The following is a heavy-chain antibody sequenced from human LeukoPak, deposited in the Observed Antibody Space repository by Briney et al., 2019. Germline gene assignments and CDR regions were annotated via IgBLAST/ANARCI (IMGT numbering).Heavy chain of an antibody. J-gene: IGHJ6*03. CDR1: GGSISSSSYY. V-gene: IGHV4-39*07. D-gene: IGHD2-15*01. Sequence: SETLSLTCTVSGGSISSSSYYWGWIRQPPGKGLEWIGSIYYSGTTYYNPPLKSRVTISVDTSRNQFSLKLCSVTAADTAVYYCARKGGSGYYYYYMDVWGKGTTVTVSS. CDR2: IYYSGTT. CDR3: ARKGGSGYYYYYMDV.